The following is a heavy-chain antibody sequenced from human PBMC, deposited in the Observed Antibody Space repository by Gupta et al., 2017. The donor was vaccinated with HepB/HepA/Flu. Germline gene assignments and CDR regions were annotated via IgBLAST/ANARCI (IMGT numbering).Heavy chain of an antibody. V-gene: IGHV3-43*02. Sequence: EVQLVESGGGVVQPGGSLRLSCAASGFTFDVYALHWVRQAPGKGLEWVSLIRGDGDTTYYADSVKGRFTISRDNSKNSLYLQMTRLRTEDTAMYYCVKDEYQFYEFYYGIDVWGQGTTVTVSS. CDR3: VKDEYQFYEFYYGIDV. CDR1: GFTFDVYA. D-gene: IGHD2-2*01. J-gene: IGHJ6*02. CDR2: IRGDGDTT.